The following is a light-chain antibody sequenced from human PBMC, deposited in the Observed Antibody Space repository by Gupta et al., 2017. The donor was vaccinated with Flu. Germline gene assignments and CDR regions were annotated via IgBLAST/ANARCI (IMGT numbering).Light chain of an antibody. CDR3: QQLNTYPPFT. CDR1: HGISSY. J-gene: IGKJ3*01. Sequence: DRVTITCRASHGISSYLAWYQQKPGKAPKLLIYTASTLQSGVPSRFSGSGSGTEFTLTISSLQPEDFATYYCQQLNTYPPFTFGPGTKVDI. CDR2: TAS. V-gene: IGKV1-9*01.